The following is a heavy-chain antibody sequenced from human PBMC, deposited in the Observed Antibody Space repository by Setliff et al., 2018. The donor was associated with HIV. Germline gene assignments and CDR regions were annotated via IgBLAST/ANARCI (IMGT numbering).Heavy chain of an antibody. CDR2: MYTSGSF. V-gene: IGHV4-61*05. CDR1: GGSIARSYLY. J-gene: IGHJ5*02. Sequence: SETLSLTCTVSGGSIARSYLYWGWIRQPPGKGLEWIGYMYTSGSFRYNPSLESRVSISVDTSNNQFSLKLNSVTAADTAVYYCARDYGSGSYDHWGQGTRVTVSS. D-gene: IGHD3-10*01. CDR3: ARDYGSGSYDH.